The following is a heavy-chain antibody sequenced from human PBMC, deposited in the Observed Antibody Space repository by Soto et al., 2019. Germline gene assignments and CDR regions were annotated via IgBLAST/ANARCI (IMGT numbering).Heavy chain of an antibody. CDR3: ARTAGSITMVRGVIGPIDY. J-gene: IGHJ4*02. D-gene: IGHD3-10*01. V-gene: IGHV3-64*01. CDR1: GFTFSSYA. Sequence: EVQLVESGGGLVQPGGSLRLSCAASGFTFSSYAMHWVRQAPGKGLEYVSAISSNGGSTYYANSVKGRFTISRDNSKNTLYLQMGSLRAEDMAVDYCARTAGSITMVRGVIGPIDYWGQGTLVTVSS. CDR2: ISSNGGST.